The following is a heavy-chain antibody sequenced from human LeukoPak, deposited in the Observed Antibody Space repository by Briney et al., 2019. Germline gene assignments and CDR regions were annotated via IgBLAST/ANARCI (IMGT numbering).Heavy chain of an antibody. D-gene: IGHD3-10*01. CDR3: ARRFDYYASGNLNWFDP. CDR1: GGSISSSSYY. J-gene: IGHJ5*02. CDR2: IYYSGST. V-gene: IGHV4-39*01. Sequence: SETLSLTCAVSGGSISSSSYYWDWIRQPPWKGLEWIGSIYYSGSTYYNPPLKSRVSISVDTSKNQFSLKLNSVTAADTALYYCARRFDYYASGNLNWFDPWGQGTLVTVSS.